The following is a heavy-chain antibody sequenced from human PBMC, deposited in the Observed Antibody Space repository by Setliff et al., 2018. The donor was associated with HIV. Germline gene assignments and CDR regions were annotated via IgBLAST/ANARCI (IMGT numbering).Heavy chain of an antibody. J-gene: IGHJ4*02. CDR2: IYTSGIT. Sequence: SETLSLTCTVSGGSISSYYWSWIWQPPGKGLEWIGYIYTSGITNYNPSLKSRVTMSIDTSKNQFSLKLSSVTAADTAVYYCARHTNHHDYWGQGTLVTVSS. CDR3: ARHTNHHDY. CDR1: GGSISSYY. D-gene: IGHD3-3*01. V-gene: IGHV4-4*09.